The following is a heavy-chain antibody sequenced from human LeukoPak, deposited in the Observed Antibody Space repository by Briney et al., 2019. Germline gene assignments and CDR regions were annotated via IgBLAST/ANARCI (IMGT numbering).Heavy chain of an antibody. V-gene: IGHV3-48*03. Sequence: GGSLRLSCAASGFTFSTFAMIWVRQPPGKGLEWVSYISSSGSTIYYADSVKGRFTISRDNAKNSLYLQMNSLRAEDTAVYYCARGKDIVVVPAAMGGPNWFDPWGQGTLVTVSS. CDR1: GFTFSTFA. J-gene: IGHJ5*02. CDR2: ISSSGSTI. CDR3: ARGKDIVVVPAAMGGPNWFDP. D-gene: IGHD2-2*01.